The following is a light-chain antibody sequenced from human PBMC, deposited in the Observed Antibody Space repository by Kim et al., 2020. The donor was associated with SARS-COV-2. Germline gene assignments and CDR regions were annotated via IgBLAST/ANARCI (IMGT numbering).Light chain of an antibody. J-gene: IGKJ4*01. CDR1: QSVSSN. CDR3: QQYNNWPPPT. Sequence: EIVMTQSPATLSVSPGERATLSCRASQSVSSNLAWYQQTPGQPPRLLIYGASTRATGTPARFSGSGSGTEFTLTISSLQSEDFAVYYCQQYNNWPPPTFGGGTKLEI. CDR2: GAS. V-gene: IGKV3-15*01.